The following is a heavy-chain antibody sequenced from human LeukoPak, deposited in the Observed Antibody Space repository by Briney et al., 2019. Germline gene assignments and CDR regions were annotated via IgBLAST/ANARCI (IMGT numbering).Heavy chain of an antibody. CDR3: AREGITYGDYDAFDI. J-gene: IGHJ3*02. D-gene: IGHD4-17*01. V-gene: IGHV4-59*01. CDR2: IYYSGST. Sequence: PSETLSLTCTVSGGSISSYYWSWIRQPPGKGLEWIGYIYYSGSTNYNPSLKSRVTISVDTSKNQFSLKLSSVTAADTAVYYCAREGITYGDYDAFDIWGQGTMVTVSS. CDR1: GGSISSYY.